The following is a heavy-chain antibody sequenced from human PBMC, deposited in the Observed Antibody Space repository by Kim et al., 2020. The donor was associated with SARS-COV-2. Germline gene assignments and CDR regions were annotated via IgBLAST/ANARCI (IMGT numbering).Heavy chain of an antibody. CDR3: ARHPLGGGYCQVGY. J-gene: IGHJ4*01. V-gene: IGHV4-39*01. CDR1: GGSISSSSYY. D-gene: IGHD3-22*01. Sequence: SETLSLTCTVSGGSISSSSYYWVWFRQPPGNGLEWIGSIHYRWSTYYNPSLKSRVTISVATSKNQFALKLSSVTAADTAGYYCARHPLGGGYCQVGYWG. CDR2: IHYRWST.